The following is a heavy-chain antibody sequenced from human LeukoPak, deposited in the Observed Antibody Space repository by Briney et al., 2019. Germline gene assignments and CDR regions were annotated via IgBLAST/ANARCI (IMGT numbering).Heavy chain of an antibody. Sequence: PSETLSLTCTVSGGSISSYYWSWIRQPPGKGLEWIGYIYYSGSTNYNPPLKSRVTISVDTSKNQFSLKLSSVTAADTAVYYCARIPPYYYYYGMDVWGQGTTVTVSS. J-gene: IGHJ6*02. V-gene: IGHV4-59*08. CDR3: ARIPPYYYYYGMDV. CDR1: GGSISSYY. CDR2: IYYSGST.